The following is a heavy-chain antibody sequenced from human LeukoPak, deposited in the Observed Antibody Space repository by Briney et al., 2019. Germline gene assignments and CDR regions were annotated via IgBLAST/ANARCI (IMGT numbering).Heavy chain of an antibody. CDR3: ARDTEGYIYGYYYYGMDV. J-gene: IGHJ6*02. D-gene: IGHD5-18*01. Sequence: QPGGSLRLSCAASGFPFDDYAMHWVRQAPGKGLEWVSLISGDSHSTFYADSVKGRFTISRDNSKNSLYLQMNSLRNDDTALYYCARDTEGYIYGYYYYGMDVWGQGTTVTVSS. V-gene: IGHV3-43*02. CDR1: GFPFDDYA. CDR2: ISGDSHST.